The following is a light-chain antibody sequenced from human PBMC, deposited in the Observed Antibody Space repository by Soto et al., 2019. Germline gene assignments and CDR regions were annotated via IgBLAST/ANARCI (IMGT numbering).Light chain of an antibody. CDR1: SSNIGAGYD. V-gene: IGLV1-40*01. CDR2: GNS. CDR3: AAWDDSLSAPV. J-gene: IGLJ3*02. Sequence: QAVVTQPPSVSGAPGQRVTISCTGSSSNIGAGYDVHWYQQLPGAAPKLLIYGNSHRPSGVPDRFSGSKSGTSAALAITGLQSEDEADYYRAAWDDSLSAPVFGGGTTLTVL.